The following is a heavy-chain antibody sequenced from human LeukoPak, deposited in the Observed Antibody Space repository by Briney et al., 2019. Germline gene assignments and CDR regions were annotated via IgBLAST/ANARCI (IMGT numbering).Heavy chain of an antibody. V-gene: IGHV5-51*01. CDR3: ARREDLEGEWELLARAPDY. J-gene: IGHJ4*02. Sequence: GASLQISCKGSGSSFTSYWIGWVRPLPGKGLEWMGIIYPGDSDTRYSPSFQGQVTISADKSITTSYLLWRSMETSDTAIYYCARREDLEGEWELLARAPDYSGQGGLVTVSS. CDR1: GSSFTSYW. CDR2: IYPGDSDT. D-gene: IGHD1-26*01.